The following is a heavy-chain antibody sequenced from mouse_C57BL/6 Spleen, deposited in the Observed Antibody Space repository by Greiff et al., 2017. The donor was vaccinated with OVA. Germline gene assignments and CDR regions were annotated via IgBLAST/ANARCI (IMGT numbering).Heavy chain of an antibody. CDR2: INPSTGGT. CDR1: GYSFTGYY. CDR3: ARGDTTGVDPYYFDY. J-gene: IGHJ2*01. D-gene: IGHD1-1*01. V-gene: IGHV1-42*01. Sequence: EVQLQQSGPELVKPGASVKISCKASGYSFTGYYMNWVKQSPEKSLEWIGEINPSTGGTTYNQKFKAKATLTVDKSSSTAYMQLKSLTSEDSAVYYCARGDTTGVDPYYFDYWGQGTTLTVSS.